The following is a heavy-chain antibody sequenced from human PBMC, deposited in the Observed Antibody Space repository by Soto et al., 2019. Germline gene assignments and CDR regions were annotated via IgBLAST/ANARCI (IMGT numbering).Heavy chain of an antibody. CDR1: GYTFTSYA. Sequence: ASVKVSCKASGYTFTSYAMHWVRQAPGQRLEGMGWINAGNGNTKYSQKFQGRVTITRDTSASTAYMELSSLRSEDTAVYYCARVYSSSTSSVYGYWGQGTLVTVSS. D-gene: IGHD6-6*01. V-gene: IGHV1-3*01. CDR3: ARVYSSSTSSVYGY. J-gene: IGHJ4*02. CDR2: INAGNGNT.